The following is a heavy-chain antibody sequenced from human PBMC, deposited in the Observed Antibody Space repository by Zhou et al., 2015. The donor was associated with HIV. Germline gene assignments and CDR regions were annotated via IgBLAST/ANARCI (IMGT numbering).Heavy chain of an antibody. Sequence: QVQLVQSGAEVKKPGSSVKVSCKASGGSFSTDGITWVRQAPGQGLEWMGGIVPLFGTAKYAQKFQGRVSITADRSTSIAYMDLRSLRSDDTAVYYCARDRGAARPEWRYFDLWGRGTLVTVSS. J-gene: IGHJ2*01. CDR2: IVPLFGTA. CDR1: GGSFSTDG. V-gene: IGHV1-69*06. D-gene: IGHD6-6*01. CDR3: ARDRGAARPEWRYFDL.